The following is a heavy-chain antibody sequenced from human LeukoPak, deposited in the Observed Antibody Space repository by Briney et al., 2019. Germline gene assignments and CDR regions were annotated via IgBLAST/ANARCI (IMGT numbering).Heavy chain of an antibody. D-gene: IGHD4-17*01. CDR2: IWYDGSNK. V-gene: IGHV3-33*01. CDR1: GFTFSSYG. CDR3: ARHNYGDYVYAFDI. J-gene: IGHJ3*02. Sequence: QPGRSLRLSCAASGFTFSSYGMHWVRQAPGKGLEWVAVIWYDGSNKYYADSVKGRFTISRDNSKNTLYLQMNSLRAEDTAVYYCARHNYGDYVYAFDIWGQGTMVTVSS.